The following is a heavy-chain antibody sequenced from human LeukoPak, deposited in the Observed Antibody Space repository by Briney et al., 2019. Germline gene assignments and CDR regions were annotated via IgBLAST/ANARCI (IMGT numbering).Heavy chain of an antibody. Sequence: AASVKVSCKASGYTFTSYGISWVRQAPGQGLEWMGWISAYNGNTNYAQKLQGRVTMTTDTSTSTAYMELRSLRSDDTAVYYCASQQSPGGGYYGMDVWGQGTTVTVSS. J-gene: IGHJ6*02. CDR1: GYTFTSYG. CDR3: ASQQSPGGGYYGMDV. V-gene: IGHV1-18*01. CDR2: ISAYNGNT. D-gene: IGHD3-16*01.